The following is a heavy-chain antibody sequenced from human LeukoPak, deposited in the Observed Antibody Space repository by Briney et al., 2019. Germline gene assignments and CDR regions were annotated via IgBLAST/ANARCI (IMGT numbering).Heavy chain of an antibody. Sequence: PSETLSLTCTVSGGSIRGSCYYWGWIRPPPGKGLEWIGNIYYSGSTYYNPALKSRVTISQDTSNNQFALKPSSVSAADTAVYYCARHYPYYYYMDVWGKGTTVTVSS. CDR3: ARHYPYYYYMDV. J-gene: IGHJ6*03. V-gene: IGHV4-39*01. D-gene: IGHD3-16*02. CDR1: GGSIRGSCYY. CDR2: IYYSGST.